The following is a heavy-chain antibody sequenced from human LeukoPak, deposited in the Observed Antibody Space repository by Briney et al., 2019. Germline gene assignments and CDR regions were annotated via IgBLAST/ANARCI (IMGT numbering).Heavy chain of an antibody. CDR1: GYTPTELS. CDR2: FDPEDGET. D-gene: IGHD3-10*01. V-gene: IGHV1-24*01. J-gene: IGHJ4*02. Sequence: ASVKVSCKVSGYTPTELSMHWVRQAPGKGLEWMGGFDPEDGETIYAQKFQGRVTMTEDTSTDTAYMELSSLRSEDTAVYYCATGALTGSITMVRGVDRNYFDYWGQGTLVTVSS. CDR3: ATGALTGSITMVRGVDRNYFDY.